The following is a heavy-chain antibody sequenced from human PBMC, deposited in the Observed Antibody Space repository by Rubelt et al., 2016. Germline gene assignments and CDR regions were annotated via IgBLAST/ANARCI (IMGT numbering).Heavy chain of an antibody. J-gene: IGHJ5*02. CDR1: GYTFTSYG. CDR3: ARDPTTRFTSTGWFDP. Sequence: QVQLVQSGAEVKKPGASVKVSCKASGYTFTSYGISWVRQAPGQGLEWMGWISAYNGNTNSAQKLQGRVTMTTDTSTSTAYMELRSLRSDDTAVYYCARDPTTRFTSTGWFDPWGQGTLVTVSS. CDR2: ISAYNGNT. D-gene: IGHD5-12*01. V-gene: IGHV1-18*01.